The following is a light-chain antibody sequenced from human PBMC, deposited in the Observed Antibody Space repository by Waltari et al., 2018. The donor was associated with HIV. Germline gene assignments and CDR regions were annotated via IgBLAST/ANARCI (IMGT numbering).Light chain of an antibody. Sequence: QPVLTQPPSVSAAPGRSVTLTCSGITSHIETKYVSWYQQIPGTAPKLLIYDNNKRPSGSPERFSGPKSATSAPLGITGLQTGDEAEYCCGTWDSSLNTPVFGGGSRLTVL. V-gene: IGLV1-51*01. CDR2: DNN. J-gene: IGLJ2*01. CDR1: TSHIETKY. CDR3: GTWDSSLNTPV.